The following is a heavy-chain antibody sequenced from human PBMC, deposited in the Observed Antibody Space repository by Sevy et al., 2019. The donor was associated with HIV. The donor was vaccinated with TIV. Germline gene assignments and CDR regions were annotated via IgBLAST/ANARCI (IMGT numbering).Heavy chain of an antibody. J-gene: IGHJ6*02. D-gene: IGHD6-13*01. CDR3: ATSIAAAGTRYYYYYGMDV. CDR2: IYYSGST. Sequence: SETLSLTCTVSGGSISSDYWSWIRQPPGKGLEWVGCIYYSGSTNYNPSLKSRVTISVDTSKNQFSLKLISVTAADTAVYYCATSIAAAGTRYYYYYGMDVWGQGTTVTVSS. V-gene: IGHV4-59*01. CDR1: GGSISSDY.